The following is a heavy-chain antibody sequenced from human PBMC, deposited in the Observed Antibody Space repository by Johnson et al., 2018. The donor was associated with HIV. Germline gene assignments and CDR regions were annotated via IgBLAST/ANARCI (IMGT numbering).Heavy chain of an antibody. V-gene: IGHV3-33*06. CDR2: IWYDGSNK. D-gene: IGHD4-17*01. CDR1: GFTFSRYG. Sequence: QVQLVESGGGAVQPGRSLRLSCAASGFTFSRYGMHWVRQAPGQGLEWVAVIWYDGSNKYYTDSVKGRFTISRDPSENTLYLQMYSLRAEDTAVYYCAKDCGDYGANLGAFDVWGQGTMVTVSS. CDR3: AKDCGDYGANLGAFDV. J-gene: IGHJ3*01.